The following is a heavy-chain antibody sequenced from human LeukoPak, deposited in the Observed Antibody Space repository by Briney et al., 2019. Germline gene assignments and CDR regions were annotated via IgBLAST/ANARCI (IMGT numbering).Heavy chain of an antibody. D-gene: IGHD3-10*01. CDR2: ISSSSSYI. V-gene: IGHV3-21*04. CDR1: GFTFSSYS. CDR3: AKDPYYYGSGPPFDP. Sequence: PGGSLRLSCAASGFTFSSYSMNWVRQAPGKGLEWVSSISSSSSYIYYADSVKGRFTISRDNAKNSLYLQMNSLRAEDTAVYYCAKDPYYYGSGPPFDPWGQGTLVTVSS. J-gene: IGHJ5*02.